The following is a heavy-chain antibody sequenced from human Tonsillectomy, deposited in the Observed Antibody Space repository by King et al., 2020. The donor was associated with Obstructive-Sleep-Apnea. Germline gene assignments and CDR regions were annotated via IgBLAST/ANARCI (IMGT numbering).Heavy chain of an antibody. D-gene: IGHD6-25*01. V-gene: IGHV3-30*02. CDR2: IRYDGTNR. J-gene: IGHJ4*02. Sequence: VQLVESGGGVVQPGGSLRLSCTASGFIFSNYGMHWVRQAPGKGLEWVAFIRYDGTNRYYADSVKGRFTISRDNSKNTLYLQMSSLRAEDMAIYYCGKSVGDVYSSACPDNWGQGNLVSVSS. CDR3: GKSVGDVYSSACPDN. CDR1: GFIFSNYG.